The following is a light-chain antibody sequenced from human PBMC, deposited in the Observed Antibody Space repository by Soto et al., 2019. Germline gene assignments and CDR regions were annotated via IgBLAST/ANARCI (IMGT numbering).Light chain of an antibody. J-gene: IGKJ1*01. Sequence: DIVLTQSPGTLSLSPGERATLSCRASQTVSSSYLAWYQQKPGQAPRLIIYGASTRAAGIPDRFSGSGSGTDFTLTISRLEPEDFAVYYCQQYGDSPLTFGQGTNVEI. CDR1: QTVSSSY. V-gene: IGKV3-20*01. CDR3: QQYGDSPLT. CDR2: GAS.